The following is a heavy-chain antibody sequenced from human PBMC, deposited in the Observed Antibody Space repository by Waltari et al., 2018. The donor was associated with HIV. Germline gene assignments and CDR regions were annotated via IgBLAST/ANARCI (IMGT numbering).Heavy chain of an antibody. CDR1: GFTFSSYW. Sequence: EVQLVESGGGLVQPGGSLRLSCAASGFTFSSYWMSWVRQAPGKGLEGVAKIKQDGGEKYYVDSVKGRFTISRDNAKNSLYLQMNSLRAEDTAVYYCASLYSGYYFDYWGQGTLVTVSS. J-gene: IGHJ4*02. CDR3: ASLYSGYYFDY. D-gene: IGHD1-26*01. V-gene: IGHV3-7*02. CDR2: IKQDGGEK.